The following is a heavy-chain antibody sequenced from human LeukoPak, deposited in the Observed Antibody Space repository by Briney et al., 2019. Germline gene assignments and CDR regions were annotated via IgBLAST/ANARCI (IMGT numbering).Heavy chain of an antibody. Sequence: GGSLRLSCAASGFTFTTFGIHWVRQAPGKGLEWVAAISPHGDIEYYTDSVKGRFTISRDNSKNMIYLQMNSLRGEDSAVYYCAKFNNNDDYWGQGNLVTVSS. CDR3: AKFNNNDDY. V-gene: IGHV3-30*18. J-gene: IGHJ4*02. CDR1: GFTFTTFG. CDR2: ISPHGDIE. D-gene: IGHD1/OR15-1a*01.